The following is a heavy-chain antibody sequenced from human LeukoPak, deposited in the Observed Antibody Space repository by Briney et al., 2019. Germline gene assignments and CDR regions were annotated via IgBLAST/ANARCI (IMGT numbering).Heavy chain of an antibody. CDR1: GGSISSGDYY. CDR2: IYYSGST. J-gene: IGHJ4*02. CDR3: ARGPGYSSGGTNY. V-gene: IGHV4-30-4*01. D-gene: IGHD2-15*01. Sequence: SETLSLTCTVSGGSISSGDYYWSWIRQPPGKGLEWIGYIYYSGSTYYNPSLKSRVTISIDTSKNQFSLKLSSVTAADTAVYYCARGPGYSSGGTNYWGQGTLVTVSS.